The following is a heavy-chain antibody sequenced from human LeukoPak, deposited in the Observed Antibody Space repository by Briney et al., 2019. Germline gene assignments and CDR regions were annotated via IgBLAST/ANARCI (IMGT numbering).Heavy chain of an antibody. CDR1: GYTFTSYA. CDR3: ARAIYDSSGYARFDY. CDR2: INTNTGNP. D-gene: IGHD3-22*01. V-gene: IGHV7-4-1*02. J-gene: IGHJ4*02. Sequence: ASVKVSCKASGYTFTSYALNWVRQAPGQGLEWMGWINTNTGNPTYAQGFTGRFGFSLDTSVSTAYLQISSLEAEDTAVYDCARAIYDSSGYARFDYWGQRTLVTVSS.